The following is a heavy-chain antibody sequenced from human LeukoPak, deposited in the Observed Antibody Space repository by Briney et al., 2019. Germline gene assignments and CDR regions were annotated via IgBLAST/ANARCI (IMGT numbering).Heavy chain of an antibody. CDR1: GYTFTSYG. V-gene: IGHV1-18*01. J-gene: IGHJ3*02. CDR3: ATSPYYDFWSGYHDAFDI. Sequence: ASVKVSCKASGYTFTSYGISWVRQAPGQGLEWMGWISAYNGNTNYAQKLQGRVTMTTDTSTSTAYMELRSLRSDDTAVYYCATSPYYDFWSGYHDAFDIWGQGTMVTVSS. CDR2: ISAYNGNT. D-gene: IGHD3-3*01.